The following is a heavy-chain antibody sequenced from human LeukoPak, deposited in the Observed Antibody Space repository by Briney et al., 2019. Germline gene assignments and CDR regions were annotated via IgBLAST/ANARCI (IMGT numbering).Heavy chain of an antibody. CDR3: ARDLPRSVVVVGDAFDI. CDR2: IYTSGST. J-gene: IGHJ3*02. CDR1: GGSISSYY. D-gene: IGHD2-15*01. V-gene: IGHV4-4*07. Sequence: TSETVSLTCTVSGGSISSYYWMCMPQPAGKGVEWIGRIYTSGSTNYNHSLESRVTMSVDTYKIQFALKLSSVTAAGMAVYYSARDLPRSVVVVGDAFDIWGQGTMVTVSS.